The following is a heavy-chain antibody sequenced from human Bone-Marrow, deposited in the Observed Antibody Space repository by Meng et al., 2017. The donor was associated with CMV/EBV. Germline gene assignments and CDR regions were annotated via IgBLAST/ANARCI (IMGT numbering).Heavy chain of an antibody. D-gene: IGHD1-26*01. CDR2: IRYDGSNK. Sequence: GESLKISCAASGLTFSSYGMHWVRQAPGKGLEWVAFIRYDGSNKYYADSVKGRFTISRDNSKNTLYLQMNSLRAEDTAVYYCAKDAWGLDYFDYWGQGTLVTVSS. CDR1: GLTFSSYG. CDR3: AKDAWGLDYFDY. V-gene: IGHV3-30*02. J-gene: IGHJ4*02.